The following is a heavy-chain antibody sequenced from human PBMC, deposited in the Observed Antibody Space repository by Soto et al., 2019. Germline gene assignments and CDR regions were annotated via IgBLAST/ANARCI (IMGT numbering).Heavy chain of an antibody. CDR1: GGSVSSSSYF. Sequence: QLQESGPGLVKPSETLSLTCTVSGGSVSSSSYFWAWIRQPPGKGLEWIGSIYYSGSTYYNPSLKSRVTISVDTAKNQFSLKLSSVTAADTAVYYCARRFHISYDSSGYLYWGQGTLVTVSS. D-gene: IGHD3-22*01. V-gene: IGHV4-39*01. CDR2: IYYSGST. CDR3: ARRFHISYDSSGYLY. J-gene: IGHJ4*02.